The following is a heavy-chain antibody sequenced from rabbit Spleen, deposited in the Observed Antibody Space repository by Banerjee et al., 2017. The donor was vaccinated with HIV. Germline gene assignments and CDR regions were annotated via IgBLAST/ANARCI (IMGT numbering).Heavy chain of an antibody. CDR2: VAAGVSFTS. J-gene: IGHJ3*01. D-gene: IGHD7-1*01. Sequence: QSLEESGGDLVKPGASLTLTCTASGFSFTYIDYLCWVRQPPGKGPEWIACVAAGVSFTSYYATWAKGRFTISKTSSTTVTLQLNSLTAADTATYFCARFYAGYGDFGYAAMWGQGTLVTVS. V-gene: IGHV1S40*01. CDR3: ARFYAGYGDFGYAAM. CDR1: GFSFTYIDY.